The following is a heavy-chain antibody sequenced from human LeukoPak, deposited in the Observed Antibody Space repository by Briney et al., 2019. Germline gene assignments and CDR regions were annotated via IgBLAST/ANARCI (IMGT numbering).Heavy chain of an antibody. V-gene: IGHV1-24*01. CDR1: GYTLTELS. J-gene: IGHJ6*02. CDR2: FDPEDGET. D-gene: IGHD2-21*02. CDR3: ATDLKVVTALHYYYGMDV. Sequence: AASVKVSCKVSGYTLTELSMHWVRQAPGKGLEWMGGFDPEDGETIYAQKFQGRVTMTEDTSTDTAYMELSSLRSEDTAVYYCATDLKVVTALHYYYGMDVWGQGTTVTVSS.